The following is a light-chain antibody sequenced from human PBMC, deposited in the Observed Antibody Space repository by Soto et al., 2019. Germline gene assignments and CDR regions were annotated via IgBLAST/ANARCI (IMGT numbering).Light chain of an antibody. CDR3: QQSYSTPS. V-gene: IGKV1-39*01. CDR2: AAS. J-gene: IGKJ3*01. Sequence: DIQMTQPPSSLSASVGDRVTITCRASQSISSYLNWYQQKPGKAPKLLIYAASSFQSGVPSRFSGSGSGTDFTLTISSLQPEDFATYYCQQSYSTPSFGPGTKVNIK. CDR1: QSISSY.